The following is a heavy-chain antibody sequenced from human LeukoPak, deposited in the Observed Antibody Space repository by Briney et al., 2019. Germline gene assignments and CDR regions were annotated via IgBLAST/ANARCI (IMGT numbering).Heavy chain of an antibody. CDR2: INHSGST. J-gene: IGHJ4*02. CDR1: GGSFSGYY. V-gene: IGHV4-34*01. Sequence: SETLSLTCAVYGGSFSGYYWSWLRQPPGKGLEWIGEINHSGSTNYNPSLKSRVTISVDTSKDQFSLKLSSVTAADTAVYYCARSYYDILTGWGSYFDYWGQGTLVTVSS. D-gene: IGHD3-9*01. CDR3: ARSYYDILTGWGSYFDY.